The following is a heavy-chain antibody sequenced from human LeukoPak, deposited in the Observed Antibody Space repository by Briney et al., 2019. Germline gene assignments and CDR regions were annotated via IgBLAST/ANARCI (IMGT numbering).Heavy chain of an antibody. CDR1: GYTFTSYY. Sequence: ASVKVSCKASGYTFTSYYIHWVRQAPGRGLEWMGIFNPSGASTTYAQKFQGRVAMTRDTSTSTVYMELSSLRSEDTAVYYCAREEILARIRSSDYWGQGTLVTVSS. D-gene: IGHD3-3*02. CDR3: AREEILARIRSSDY. J-gene: IGHJ4*02. CDR2: FNPSGAST. V-gene: IGHV1-46*01.